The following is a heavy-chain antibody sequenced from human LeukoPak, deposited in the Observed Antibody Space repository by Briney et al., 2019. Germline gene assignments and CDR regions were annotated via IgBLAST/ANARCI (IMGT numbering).Heavy chain of an antibody. J-gene: IGHJ4*02. V-gene: IGHV3-53*01. CDR3: ARAPSDIVVVPAATNDY. CDR1: GFTVSSNY. CDR2: IYSGGST. D-gene: IGHD2-2*01. Sequence: GGSLRLSCAASGFTVSSNYMSWVRQAPGKGLEWVSVIYSGGSTYYADSVKGRFTISRDNSKNTLYLQMNSLRAEDTAVYYCARAPSDIVVVPAATNDYWGQGTLVTVSS.